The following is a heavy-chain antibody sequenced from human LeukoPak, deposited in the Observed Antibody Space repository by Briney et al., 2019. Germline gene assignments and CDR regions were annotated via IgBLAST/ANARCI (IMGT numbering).Heavy chain of an antibody. CDR2: INHSGST. V-gene: IGHV4-34*01. J-gene: IGHJ6*03. D-gene: IGHD2-2*02. CDR1: GGSFSGYY. Sequence: KPSETLSLTCAVYGGSFSGYYWSWIRQPPGKGLEWIGEINHSGSTNYNPSLKSRVTISVDTSKNQFSLKLSSVTAADTAVYYCARGPARLYCSSTSCYKLDYYYYYCMDVWGKGTTVTVSS. CDR3: ARGPARLYCSSTSCYKLDYYYYYCMDV.